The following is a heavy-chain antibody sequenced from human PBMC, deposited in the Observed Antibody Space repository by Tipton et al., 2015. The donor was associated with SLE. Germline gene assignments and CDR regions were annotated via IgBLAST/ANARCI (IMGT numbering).Heavy chain of an antibody. V-gene: IGHV1-69*01. Sequence: QSGAEVKKPGSSVKVSCKASGGPLSTFTVNWVRQAPGQGLEWMGGIISVFGTPNYAQEFQGRLTITADESTSTAFMELSSLRSEDTAVYYCAAGSGSYFFNGMDVWGQGTTVTVSS. D-gene: IGHD3-10*01. CDR3: AAGSGSYFFNGMDV. CDR2: IISVFGTP. J-gene: IGHJ6*02. CDR1: GGPLSTFT.